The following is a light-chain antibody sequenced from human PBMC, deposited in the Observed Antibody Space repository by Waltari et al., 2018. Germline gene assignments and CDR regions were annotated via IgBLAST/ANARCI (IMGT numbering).Light chain of an antibody. V-gene: IGLV1-36*01. CDR2: HDD. Sequence: QSVLTQPPSVSGAPRQRVTISCSGSRTNIENNAVSWYQQVPGKAPKLLIYHDDLLPSGVSDRFSASKSGTSASLAISGLQSEDEADYYCAACDDSLNGRVFGGGTKLTVL. CDR1: RTNIENNA. CDR3: AACDDSLNGRV. J-gene: IGLJ3*02.